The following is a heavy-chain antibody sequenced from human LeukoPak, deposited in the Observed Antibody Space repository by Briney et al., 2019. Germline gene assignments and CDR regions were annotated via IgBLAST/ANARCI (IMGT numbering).Heavy chain of an antibody. D-gene: IGHD3-22*01. Sequence: GASVKVSCKASGYTFTSYGISWVRQAPGQGLEWMGWISAYNGNTNYAQKLQGRVTMTTDTSTSTAYMELSSLRSEDTAVYYCARGYYYDSSGPGGYWGQGTLVTVSS. CDR3: ARGYYYDSSGPGGY. V-gene: IGHV1-18*01. CDR1: GYTFTSYG. CDR2: ISAYNGNT. J-gene: IGHJ4*02.